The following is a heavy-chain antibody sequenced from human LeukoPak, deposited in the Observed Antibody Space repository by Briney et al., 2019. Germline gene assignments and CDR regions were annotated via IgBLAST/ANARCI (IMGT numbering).Heavy chain of an antibody. Sequence: ASVKVSCKASGGTFSSYAISWVRQAPGQGLEWMGGIIPISGTANYAQKFQGRVTITADESTNTAYMELSGLRSEDTAVYYCATTGIHILTGYQEGAFDFWGQGTLVTVSS. D-gene: IGHD3-9*01. CDR3: ATTGIHILTGYQEGAFDF. CDR2: IIPISGTA. J-gene: IGHJ4*02. V-gene: IGHV1-69*01. CDR1: GGTFSSYA.